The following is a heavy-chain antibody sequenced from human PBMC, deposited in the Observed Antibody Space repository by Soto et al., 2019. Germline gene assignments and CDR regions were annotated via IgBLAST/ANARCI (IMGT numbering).Heavy chain of an antibody. CDR3: TRESAYSYYSCGYYYYYDGMDV. CDR1: GFTFGDYA. D-gene: IGHD3-22*01. Sequence: GGSLRLSCTASGFTFGDYAMSWVRQAPGKGLEWVGFIRSKAYGGPTEYAASVKGRFTISRDDSKSIAYLQMNSLKTEDTAVYYCTRESAYSYYSCGYYYYYDGMDVWGQGTPVTVSS. CDR2: IRSKAYGGPT. J-gene: IGHJ6*02. V-gene: IGHV3-49*04.